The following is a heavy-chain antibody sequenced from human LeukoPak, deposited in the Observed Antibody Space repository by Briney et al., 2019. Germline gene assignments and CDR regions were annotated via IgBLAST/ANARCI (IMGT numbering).Heavy chain of an antibody. CDR3: AKDPNSVVGTDY. D-gene: IGHD1-26*01. V-gene: IGHV3-23*01. Sequence: GGSLRLSCAASGFTFSSYAMSWVRQAPGKGLEWVSAISGSGGSIYYADSVKGRFTISRDNSKNTLYLQMNSLRAEDTAVYYCAKDPNSVVGTDYWGQGTLVTVSS. CDR2: ISGSGGSI. CDR1: GFTFSSYA. J-gene: IGHJ4*02.